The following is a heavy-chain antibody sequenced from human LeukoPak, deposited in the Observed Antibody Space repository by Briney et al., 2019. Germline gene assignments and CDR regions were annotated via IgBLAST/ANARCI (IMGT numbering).Heavy chain of an antibody. CDR2: ISAYNGNT. V-gene: IGHV1-18*01. Sequence: ASVKVSCKAPGYTFTSYGISWVRQAPGQGLEWMGWISAYNGNTNYAQKLQGRVTMTTDTSTSTAYMELRSLRSDDTAVYYCARDLEYCSSTSCYNREVDYWGQGTLVTVSS. CDR1: GYTFTSYG. J-gene: IGHJ4*02. CDR3: ARDLEYCSSTSCYNREVDY. D-gene: IGHD2-2*02.